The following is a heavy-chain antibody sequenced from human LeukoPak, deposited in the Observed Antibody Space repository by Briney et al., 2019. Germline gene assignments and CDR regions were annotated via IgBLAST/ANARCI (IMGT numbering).Heavy chain of an antibody. V-gene: IGHV3-23*01. Sequence: GGSLRLSCAASGFTFSSYAMSWVRQAPGKGLEWVSAISGSSGSTYYADSVKGRFTISRDNSKNTLYLQMNSLRAEDTAVYYCAKEMRFGELSSYYYYYGMDVWGQGTTVTVSS. CDR2: ISGSSGST. J-gene: IGHJ6*02. D-gene: IGHD3-10*01. CDR1: GFTFSSYA. CDR3: AKEMRFGELSSYYYYYGMDV.